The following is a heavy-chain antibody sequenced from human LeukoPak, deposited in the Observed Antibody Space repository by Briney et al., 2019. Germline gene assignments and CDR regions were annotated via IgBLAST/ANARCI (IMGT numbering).Heavy chain of an antibody. CDR1: GFTFDDYA. V-gene: IGHV3-9*03. CDR2: ISWNSGSI. J-gene: IGHJ4*02. CDR3: AKDMIPSGGLERETPFDY. D-gene: IGHD1-1*01. Sequence: PGGSLRLSCAASGFTFDDYAMHWVRQAPGKGLEWVSGISWNSGSIGYADSVKGRFTISRDNARNSLYLQMNSLRAEDMALYYCAKDMIPSGGLERETPFDYWGQGTLVTVSS.